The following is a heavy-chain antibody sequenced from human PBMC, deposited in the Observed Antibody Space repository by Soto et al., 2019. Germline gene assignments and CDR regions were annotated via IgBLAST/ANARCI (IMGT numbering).Heavy chain of an antibody. V-gene: IGHV4-31*03. Sequence: PSETLSLTCTVSGGSIGSAAYYWSWIRQHPGEGLEWIGYISHSGSTYYNPSLKSRVIISVDMSKNQFSLSLTSVTAADTAVYYCAREYTYGSNFFDCWGQGALVTVSS. D-gene: IGHD5-18*01. CDR2: ISHSGST. CDR3: AREYTYGSNFFDC. CDR1: GGSIGSAAYY. J-gene: IGHJ4*02.